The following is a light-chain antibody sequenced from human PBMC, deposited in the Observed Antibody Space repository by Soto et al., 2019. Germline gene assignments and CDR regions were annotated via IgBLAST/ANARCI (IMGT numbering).Light chain of an antibody. J-gene: IGLJ2*01. Sequence: QSALTQPASVSGSPGQSITISCTGTGSDVGGYNYVSWYQQHPGKAPKVMIYDVSNRPSGVSNRFSGSKSGNTASLTISGLQAEDEADYYCSSYTSASTPLVFRGGTQLTVL. CDR1: GSDVGGYNY. CDR3: SSYTSASTPLV. CDR2: DVS. V-gene: IGLV2-14*01.